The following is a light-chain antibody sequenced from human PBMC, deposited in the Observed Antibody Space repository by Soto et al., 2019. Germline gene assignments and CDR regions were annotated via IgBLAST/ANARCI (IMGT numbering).Light chain of an antibody. CDR1: QSISTW. V-gene: IGKV1-5*03. CDR2: QTS. CDR3: QQFHD. J-gene: IGKJ2*01. Sequence: DSQMTQSPSTLSASVGDRVTITCRASQSISTWLAWYQQKPGKAPKLLIYQTSILQNGVPSRFSGTGSGTEFNLTIDSLQPDDFATYYCQQFHDFGQGTKLEI.